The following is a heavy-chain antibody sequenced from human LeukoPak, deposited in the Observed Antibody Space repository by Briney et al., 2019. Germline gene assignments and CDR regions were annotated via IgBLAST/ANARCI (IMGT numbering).Heavy chain of an antibody. Sequence: GESLKISCKGSGYTFTSFWIGWVRQMPGKGLEWMGITYPGDSDTRYSPSFQGQVTISADKSISTAYLQWSSLKASDTATYYCARRQGIAVATPDYWGQGTLVAVSS. J-gene: IGHJ4*02. V-gene: IGHV5-51*01. CDR1: GYTFTSFW. CDR2: TYPGDSDT. CDR3: ARRQGIAVATPDY. D-gene: IGHD6-19*01.